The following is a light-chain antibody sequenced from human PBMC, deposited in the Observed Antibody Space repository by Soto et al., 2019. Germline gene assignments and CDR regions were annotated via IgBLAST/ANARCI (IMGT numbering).Light chain of an antibody. CDR3: QQYNNWPHT. CDR1: QSIRNF. Sequence: ETVLTQSPATLSLSPGERATLSCRASQSIRNFLAWYQQKPGQAPRLLIYDTSNRATGIPARFSGSGSGTDFTLTISSLEPEDCAVYYCQQYNNWPHTFGQGTKLEIK. V-gene: IGKV3-11*01. J-gene: IGKJ2*01. CDR2: DTS.